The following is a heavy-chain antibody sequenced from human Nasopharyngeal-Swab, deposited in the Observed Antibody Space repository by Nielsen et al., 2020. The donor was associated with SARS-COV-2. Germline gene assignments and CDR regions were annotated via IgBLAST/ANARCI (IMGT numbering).Heavy chain of an antibody. J-gene: IGHJ4*02. V-gene: IGHV3-7*01. CDR2: IKQDGSEK. D-gene: IGHD2-2*01. CDR1: GFTFRDYW. Sequence: GGSLRLSCVASGFTFRDYWMSWVRQAPAKGLEWVASIKQDGSEKNYVDSVKGRFTISRDNAKNSLFLQMDSLRTDDTAFYYCARVGGRTSPMGSWGQGTLVTVSS. CDR3: ARVGGRTSPMGS.